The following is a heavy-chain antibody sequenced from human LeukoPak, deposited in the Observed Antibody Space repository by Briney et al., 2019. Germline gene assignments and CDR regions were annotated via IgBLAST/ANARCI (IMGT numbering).Heavy chain of an antibody. CDR3: ARDRWGYSYGGD. Sequence: PGGSLRPSCAASGFTFSNYWMSWVRQAPGKGLEWVANIKQDGSEKYYVDSVKGRFTISRDNAKNSLYLQMNSLRVEDTAVYYCARDRWGYSYGGDWGQGTLVTVSS. D-gene: IGHD5-18*01. CDR2: IKQDGSEK. V-gene: IGHV3-7*01. J-gene: IGHJ4*02. CDR1: GFTFSNYW.